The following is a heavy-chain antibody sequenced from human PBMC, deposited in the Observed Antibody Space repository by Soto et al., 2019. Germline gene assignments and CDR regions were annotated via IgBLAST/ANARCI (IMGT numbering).Heavy chain of an antibody. CDR3: ARGLLWFGEPSGYYYGMDV. Sequence: PSETLSLTCAVSGGSISSSNWWSWVRQPPGKGLEWIGEIYHSGSTNYNPSLKSRVTISVDKSKNQFSLKLSSVTAADTAVYYCARGLLWFGEPSGYYYGMDVWGQGTTVTVSS. CDR1: GGSISSSNW. CDR2: IYHSGST. D-gene: IGHD3-10*01. J-gene: IGHJ6*02. V-gene: IGHV4-4*02.